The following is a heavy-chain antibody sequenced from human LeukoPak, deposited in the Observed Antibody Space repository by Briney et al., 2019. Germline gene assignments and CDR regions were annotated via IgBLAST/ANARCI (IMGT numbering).Heavy chain of an antibody. CDR1: GYTFTSYG. J-gene: IGHJ4*02. V-gene: IGHV1-18*01. CDR2: ISAYNGNT. D-gene: IGHD3-10*01. Sequence: GASVKVSCKASGYTFTSYGISWVRQAPGQGLEWMRWISAYNGNTNYAQKLQGRVTMTTDTSTSTAHMELRSLRSDDTAVYYCARDRRSTYYYGSGSYYKYWGQGTLVTVSS. CDR3: ARDRRSTYYYGSGSYYKY.